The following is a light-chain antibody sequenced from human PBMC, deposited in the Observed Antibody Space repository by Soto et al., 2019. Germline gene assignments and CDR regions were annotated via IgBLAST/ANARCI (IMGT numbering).Light chain of an antibody. CDR2: AES. CDR3: QQYGHSPPYT. Sequence: ESVLTQSPGTLSLSPGERATLSCRASRSFASSYLAWYQQKPGQAPRLLIYAESNRATGIPDRFSGSGSATDFTLNISRLEPEDSAVYYCQQYGHSPPYTFGQGTTLEIK. V-gene: IGKV3-20*01. J-gene: IGKJ2*01. CDR1: RSFASSY.